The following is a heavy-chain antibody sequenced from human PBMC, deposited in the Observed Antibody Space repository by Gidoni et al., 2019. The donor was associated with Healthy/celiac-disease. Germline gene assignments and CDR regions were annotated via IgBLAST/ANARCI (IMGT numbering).Heavy chain of an antibody. J-gene: IGHJ6*02. CDR3: AADLSIAARYYYYYGMDV. CDR1: GFTFTISA. D-gene: IGHD6-6*01. CDR2: IVVGSGNT. V-gene: IGHV1-58*01. Sequence: QMQLVQYGPEVKKPGTSVKVSCKASGFTFTISAVQWVRQARGQRLEWIGWIVVGSGNTNYAQKFQERVTITRDMSTSTAYMELSSLRSEDTAVYYCAADLSIAARYYYYYGMDVWGQGTTVTVSS.